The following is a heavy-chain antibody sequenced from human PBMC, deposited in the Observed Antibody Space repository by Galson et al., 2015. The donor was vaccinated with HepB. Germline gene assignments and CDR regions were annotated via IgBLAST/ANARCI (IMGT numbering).Heavy chain of an antibody. CDR1: GDSVSSNSAA. Sequence: CAISGDSVSSNSAAWNWIRQSPSRGLEWLGRTYYRSKWYNDYAVSVKSRITINPDTSKNQFSLQLNSVTPEDTAVYYCARDLPRTYYYDSSGYHDALDIWGQGTMVTVSS. D-gene: IGHD3-22*01. CDR2: TYYRSKWYN. CDR3: ARDLPRTYYYDSSGYHDALDI. V-gene: IGHV6-1*01. J-gene: IGHJ3*02.